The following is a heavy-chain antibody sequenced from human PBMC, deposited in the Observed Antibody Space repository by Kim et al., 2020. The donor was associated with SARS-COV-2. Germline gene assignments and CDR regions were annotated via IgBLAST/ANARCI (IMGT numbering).Heavy chain of an antibody. Sequence: SRVTISVDTSKNQFSLKLSSVTAADTAVYYCARGRNVLRFLEWSSNWFDPWGQGTLVTVSS. D-gene: IGHD3-3*01. V-gene: IGHV4-34*01. CDR3: ARGRNVLRFLEWSSNWFDP. J-gene: IGHJ5*02.